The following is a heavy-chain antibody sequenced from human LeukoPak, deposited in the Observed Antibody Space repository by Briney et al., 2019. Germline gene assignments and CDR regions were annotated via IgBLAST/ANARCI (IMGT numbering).Heavy chain of an antibody. CDR3: ARGGTSRSIDY. D-gene: IGHD2-2*01. Sequence: GGSLRLSCAASGFTFGSYGMHWVRQVPGKGLEWVAFMRYGESDTYYRDSVKGRFTISRDNSKNTLYLQMNSLRAEDTAVYYCARGGTSRSIDYWGQGTLVTVSS. CDR1: GFTFGSYG. V-gene: IGHV3-30*02. CDR2: MRYGESDT. J-gene: IGHJ4*02.